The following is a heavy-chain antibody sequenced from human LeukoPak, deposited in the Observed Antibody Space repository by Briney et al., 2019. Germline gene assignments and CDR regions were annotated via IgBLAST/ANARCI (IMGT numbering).Heavy chain of an antibody. D-gene: IGHD5-24*01. Sequence: GGSLRLSCAASGFTFTNFEMNWVRQAPGKGLEWVSYISYSGSTTSYADSVKGRFIISRDNSRNTVHLQMNRLRVDDTAIYYCATDDGPNDYWGQGTLVTVSS. CDR2: ISYSGSTT. CDR3: ATDDGPNDY. J-gene: IGHJ4*02. CDR1: GFTFTNFE. V-gene: IGHV3-48*03.